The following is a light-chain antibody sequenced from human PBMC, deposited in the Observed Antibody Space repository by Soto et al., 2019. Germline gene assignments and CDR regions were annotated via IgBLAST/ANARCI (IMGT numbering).Light chain of an antibody. V-gene: IGKV3-20*01. CDR3: QQYGSSPRYT. Sequence: EIMLTQSPGTLSLSPGERATLSCRASQSVSSSYLAWYQQKPGQAPWLLIYGASSRATGIPDRFSGSGSGTDFSLTISRLEPEDFAVYYCQQYGSSPRYTFGQGTKLEIK. J-gene: IGKJ2*01. CDR1: QSVSSSY. CDR2: GAS.